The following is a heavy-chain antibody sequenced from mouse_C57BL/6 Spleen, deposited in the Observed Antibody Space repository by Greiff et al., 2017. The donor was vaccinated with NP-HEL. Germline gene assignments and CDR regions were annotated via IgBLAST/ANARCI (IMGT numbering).Heavy chain of an antibody. D-gene: IGHD2-5*01. CDR2: IYPSDSET. CDR1: GYTFTSYW. J-gene: IGHJ2*01. CDR3: ARASGNSNYHFDD. Sequence: QVQLQQPGAELVRPGSSVKLSCKASGYTFTSYWMDWVKQRPGQGLEWIGNIYPSDSETHYNQKFKDKATLTVDKSSSTAYMQLSSLTSEDSAVYYCARASGNSNYHFDDWGKGTTLTVSS. V-gene: IGHV1-61*01.